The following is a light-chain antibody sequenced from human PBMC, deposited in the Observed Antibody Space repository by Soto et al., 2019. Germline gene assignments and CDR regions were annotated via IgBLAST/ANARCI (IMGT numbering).Light chain of an antibody. CDR3: SSYTGSSTLV. CDR2: SNS. CDR1: GSNIAFDT. Sequence: QSVLTQPPSASGTPGQRVTISCSGSGSNIAFDTVDWYQQLPGAAPKLLIYSNSQRPLGVPVRFSGSKSGTSASLAISGLQSEDEADYYCSSYTGSSTLVFGTGTKVTVL. J-gene: IGLJ1*01. V-gene: IGLV1-44*01.